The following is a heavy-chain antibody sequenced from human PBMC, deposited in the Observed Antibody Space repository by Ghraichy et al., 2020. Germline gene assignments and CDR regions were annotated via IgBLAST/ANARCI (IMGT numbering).Heavy chain of an antibody. CDR2: MNPNSGNT. D-gene: IGHD6-6*01. Sequence: ASVKVSCKASGYTFTSYDINWVRQATGQGLEWMGWMNPNSGNTGYAQKFQGRVTMTRNTSISTAYMELSSLRSEDTAVYYCARPRVWGSSSSDAAFDIWGQGTMVTVSS. CDR1: GYTFTSYD. V-gene: IGHV1-8*01. J-gene: IGHJ3*02. CDR3: ARPRVWGSSSSDAAFDI.